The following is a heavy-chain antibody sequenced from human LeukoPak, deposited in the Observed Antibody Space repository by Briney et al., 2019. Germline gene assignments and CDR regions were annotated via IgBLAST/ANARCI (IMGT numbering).Heavy chain of an antibody. Sequence: GSLRLSCAASGFTFSDYYMSWIRQPPGKGLEWIGYIYYSGSTDYNPSLKSRVTISVETSKNQFSLNLSSVTAADTAVYYCARGRLARSPYFDYWGQGTLVTVSS. CDR1: GFTFSDYY. J-gene: IGHJ4*02. CDR2: IYYSGST. D-gene: IGHD6-19*01. CDR3: ARGRLARSPYFDY. V-gene: IGHV4-59*01.